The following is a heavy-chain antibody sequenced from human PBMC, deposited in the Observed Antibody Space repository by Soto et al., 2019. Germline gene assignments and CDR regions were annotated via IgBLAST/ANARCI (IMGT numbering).Heavy chain of an antibody. CDR2: ISYDGSNK. V-gene: IGHV3-30-3*01. CDR3: AREVAARSVFAFDI. Sequence: QVQLVESGGGVVQPGRSLRLSCAASGFTFSSYAMHWVRQAPGKGLEWVAVISYDGSNKYYADSVKGRVTISRDNSKNTLYLQMNSLRAEDTAVYYCAREVAARSVFAFDIWGQGTMVTVSS. D-gene: IGHD6-6*01. CDR1: GFTFSSYA. J-gene: IGHJ3*02.